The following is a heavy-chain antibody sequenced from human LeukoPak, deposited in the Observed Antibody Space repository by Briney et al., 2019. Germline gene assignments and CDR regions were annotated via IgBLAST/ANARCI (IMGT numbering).Heavy chain of an antibody. V-gene: IGHV3-53*01. CDR3: ARGFYDFWSGTFDY. CDR1: GGSISSSSYY. Sequence: ETLSLTCTVSGGSISSSSYYWGWVRQAPGKGLEWVSVIYSGGSTYYADSVKGRFTISRDNSKNTLYLQMNSLRAEDTAVYYCARGFYDFWSGTFDYWGQGTLVTVSS. J-gene: IGHJ4*02. CDR2: IYSGGST. D-gene: IGHD3-3*01.